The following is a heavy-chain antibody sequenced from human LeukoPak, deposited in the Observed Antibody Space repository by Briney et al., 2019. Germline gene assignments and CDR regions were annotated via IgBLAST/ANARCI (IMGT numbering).Heavy chain of an antibody. CDR2: ISSSSSYI. CDR1: GFTFSSYS. D-gene: IGHD2-15*01. CDR3: ARDRFYCSGGSCYGPTDY. V-gene: IGHV3-21*01. J-gene: IGHJ4*02. Sequence: GGSLRLSCAASGFTFSSYSMNWVRQAPGMGLEWVSSISSSSSYIYYADSVKGRFTISRDNAKNSLYLQMNSLRAEDTAVYYSARDRFYCSGGSCYGPTDYWGQGTLVTVSS.